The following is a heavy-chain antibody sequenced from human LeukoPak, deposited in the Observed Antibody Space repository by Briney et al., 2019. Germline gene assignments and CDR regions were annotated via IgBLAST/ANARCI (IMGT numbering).Heavy chain of an antibody. CDR1: GLTFSSYA. CDR2: VNGSGYSA. V-gene: IGHV3-23*01. CDR3: AKVVSYSSGWFFHH. D-gene: IGHD6-19*01. Sequence: GGPLRLSCAASGLTFSSYAMSWVRQALGKGLEWVSSVNGSGYSAYYADSVKGRFTISRDNSKDTLFLQMSTLRVEDTAVYYCAKVVSYSSGWFFHHWGQGTLVTVSS. J-gene: IGHJ1*01.